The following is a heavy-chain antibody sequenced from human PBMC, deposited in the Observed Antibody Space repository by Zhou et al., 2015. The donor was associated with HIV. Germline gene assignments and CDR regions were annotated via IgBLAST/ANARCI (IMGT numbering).Heavy chain of an antibody. CDR3: ARGQIQTGYSMVRGVIQIIDY. D-gene: IGHD3-10*01. V-gene: IGHV1-69*01. CDR1: GGTFSSYA. Sequence: QVQLVQSGAEVKKPGSSVKVSCKASGGTFSSYAISWVRQAPGQGLEWMGGIIPIFGTANYAQKFQGRVTITADESTSTAYMELSSLRSEDTAVYYCARGQIQTGYSMVRGVIQIIDYWGQGTLVTVSS. CDR2: IIPIFGTA. J-gene: IGHJ4*02.